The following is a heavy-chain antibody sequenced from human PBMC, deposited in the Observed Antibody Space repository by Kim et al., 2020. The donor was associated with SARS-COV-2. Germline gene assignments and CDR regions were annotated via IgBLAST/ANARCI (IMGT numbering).Heavy chain of an antibody. D-gene: IGHD6-13*01. V-gene: IGHV3-23*03. CDR3: AKGLYSSSWYVDY. Sequence: YCADSVKGRFTISRDNSKNTLYLQMNSLRAEDTAVYYCAKGLYSSSWYVDYWGQGTLVTVSS. J-gene: IGHJ4*02.